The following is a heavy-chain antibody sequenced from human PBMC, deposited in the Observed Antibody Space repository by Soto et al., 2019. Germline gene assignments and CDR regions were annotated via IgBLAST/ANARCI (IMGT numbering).Heavy chain of an antibody. CDR2: VIPLFGTA. V-gene: IGHV1-69*06. D-gene: IGHD2-21*02. CDR1: GDIFTRYS. Sequence: ASVKVSCKASGDIFTRYSFSWVRQAPGQGLEWMGGVIPLFGTANYGQKFQGRVTITSDKSTSTAFMDIRGLRSDDTAVYYCAGAPAGDCYYSYKFDVRGTAISVTVS. J-gene: IGHJ6*03. CDR3: AGAPAGDCYYSYKFDV.